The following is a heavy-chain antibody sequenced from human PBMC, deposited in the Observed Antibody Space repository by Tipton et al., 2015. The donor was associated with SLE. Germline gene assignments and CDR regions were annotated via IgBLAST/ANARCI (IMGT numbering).Heavy chain of an antibody. J-gene: IGHJ4*02. CDR3: ASANWNFEY. Sequence: TLSLTCAVYGGSFSDYYWSWIRQPPGKGLEWIGEINHSGSTNYNPSLKSRVTISVDTSKNQFSLKLSSVTAADTAVYYCASANWNFEYWGQGTLVTVSS. D-gene: IGHD1-1*01. V-gene: IGHV4-34*01. CDR1: GGSFSDYY. CDR2: INHSGST.